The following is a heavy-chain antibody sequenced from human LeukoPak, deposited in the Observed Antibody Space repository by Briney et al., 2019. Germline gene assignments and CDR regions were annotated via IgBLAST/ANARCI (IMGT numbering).Heavy chain of an antibody. CDR2: IYYSGST. CDR1: GGSISSYC. D-gene: IGHD4-17*01. J-gene: IGHJ4*02. CDR3: ARGVRNYGDYGY. V-gene: IGHV4-59*01. Sequence: PSETLSLTCTVSGGSISSYCWTWIRQPPGKGLEWIGYIYYSGSTNYNPSLKSRVTISVDTSKNQFSLKLSSVTAADTAVYYCARGVRNYGDYGYWGQGTLVTVSS.